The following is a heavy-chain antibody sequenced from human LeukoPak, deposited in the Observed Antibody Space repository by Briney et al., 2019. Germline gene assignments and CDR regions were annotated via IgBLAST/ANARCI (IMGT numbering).Heavy chain of an antibody. CDR3: ARRVATAGDPFDY. CDR1: GFTFSSYS. V-gene: IGHV3-21*01. J-gene: IGHJ4*02. D-gene: IGHD6-13*01. CDR2: ISSSSNYI. Sequence: PGGSLRLSCAAAGFTFSSYSMNWVRQAPGKGLEWVSSISSSSNYIYYADSVKGRFTISRDNAKNSLYLQMNSLRAEDTALYYCARRVATAGDPFDYWGQGTLVTVSS.